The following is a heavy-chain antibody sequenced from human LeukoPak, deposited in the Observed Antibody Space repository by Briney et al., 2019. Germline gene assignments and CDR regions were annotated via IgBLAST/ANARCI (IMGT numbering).Heavy chain of an antibody. D-gene: IGHD3-9*01. CDR3: ARAEDQGRYFDWLPGFDP. J-gene: IGHJ5*02. V-gene: IGHV1-69*13. CDR1: GGTFSSYA. Sequence: ASVKVSCKASGGTFSSYAISWVRQAPGQGLEWMGGILPIFGTSIYAQQFQGRVTITADESTNTAYMELNRLRSDDTATYYCARAEDQGRYFDWLPGFDPWGQGTLVTVSS. CDR2: ILPIFGTS.